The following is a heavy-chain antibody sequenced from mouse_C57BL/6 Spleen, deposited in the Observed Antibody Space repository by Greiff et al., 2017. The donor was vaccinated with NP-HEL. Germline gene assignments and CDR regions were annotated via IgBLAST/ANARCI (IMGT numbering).Heavy chain of an antibody. V-gene: IGHV1-22*01. CDR2: INPNNGGT. CDR1: GYTFTDYN. CDR3: AREYGSSFWCFDY. D-gene: IGHD1-1*01. Sequence: VQLKQSGPELVKPGASVKMSCKASGYTFTDYNMHWVKQSHGKSLEWIGYINPNNGGTSYNQKFKGKATLTVNKSSSTAYMELRSLTSEDSAVYYCAREYGSSFWCFDYWGQGTTLTVSS. J-gene: IGHJ2*01.